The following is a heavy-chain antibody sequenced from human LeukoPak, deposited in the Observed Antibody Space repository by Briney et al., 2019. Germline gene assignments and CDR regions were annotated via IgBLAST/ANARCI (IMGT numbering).Heavy chain of an antibody. CDR3: ARDPGYSYGPYYFDY. D-gene: IGHD5-18*01. V-gene: IGHV3-7*01. CDR2: IKQDGSEK. Sequence: GGSLRLSCAASGFTFSSHWMSWVRQAPGKGLEWVANIKQDGSEKYYVDSVKGRFTISRDNAKNSLYLQMNSLRAEDTAVYYCARDPGYSYGPYYFDYWGQGTLVTVSS. CDR1: GFTFSSHW. J-gene: IGHJ4*02.